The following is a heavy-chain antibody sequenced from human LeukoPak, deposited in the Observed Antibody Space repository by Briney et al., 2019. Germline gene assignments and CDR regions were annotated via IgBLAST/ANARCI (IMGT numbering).Heavy chain of an antibody. Sequence: GASLRLSCAASGFTFSDHAMHWVRQAPGKGLEWVSAVGIAADTFYPGSVKGRFTISRENAKNSLYLQMNSLRVEDTAVYYCVRQKKSHGNFDYWGQGTPVTVSS. J-gene: IGHJ4*02. D-gene: IGHD1-26*01. CDR2: VGIAADT. V-gene: IGHV3-13*01. CDR1: GFTFSDHA. CDR3: VRQKKSHGNFDY.